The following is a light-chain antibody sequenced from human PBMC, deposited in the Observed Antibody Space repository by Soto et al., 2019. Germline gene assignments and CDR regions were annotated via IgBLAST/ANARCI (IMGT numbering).Light chain of an antibody. Sequence: EIGLTHCPFTLSLAPWERGTLSCGASQRVSSSNLAWYQQKPGQAPRLLIYGASSRATGIPDRFSGSGSGTDFTLTISRLEPEDFAVYYCQQYGSSGTFGQGTKVDIK. CDR1: QRVSSSN. CDR3: QQYGSSGT. V-gene: IGKV3-20*01. J-gene: IGKJ1*01. CDR2: GAS.